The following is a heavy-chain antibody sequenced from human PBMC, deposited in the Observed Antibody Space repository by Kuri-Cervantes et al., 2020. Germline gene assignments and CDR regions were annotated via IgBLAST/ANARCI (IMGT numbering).Heavy chain of an antibody. Sequence: GESLKISCAASGFTCSSYAMHWVRQAPGKGLEWVAVISYDGSNKYYADSVKGRFTISRDNSKNTLYLQMNSLSDEDTAVYYCARDGPRPATATTPHRGYYYGMDVWGQGTTVTVSS. CDR1: GFTCSSYA. CDR2: ISYDGSNK. CDR3: ARDGPRPATATTPHRGYYYGMDV. J-gene: IGHJ6*02. V-gene: IGHV3-30-3*01. D-gene: IGHD4-17*01.